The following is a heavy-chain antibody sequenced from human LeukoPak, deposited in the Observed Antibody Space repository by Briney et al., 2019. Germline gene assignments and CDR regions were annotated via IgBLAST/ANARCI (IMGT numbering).Heavy chain of an antibody. D-gene: IGHD3-16*01. Sequence: SGGSLRLSCAASGFTFSSYSMNWVRQAPGKGLEWVSYISRSSRTIYYADSVKGRFTISRDNAKNSLYLQMNSLRVEDTAVYYCARDDASSSFTYWGQGALVTVSS. CDR2: ISRSSRTI. CDR1: GFTFSSYS. V-gene: IGHV3-48*01. J-gene: IGHJ4*02. CDR3: ARDDASSSFTY.